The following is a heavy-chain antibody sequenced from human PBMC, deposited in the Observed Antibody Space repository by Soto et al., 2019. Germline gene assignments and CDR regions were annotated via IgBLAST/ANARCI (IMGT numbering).Heavy chain of an antibody. V-gene: IGHV1-69*13. CDR1: GGTFSSYA. D-gene: IGHD5-12*01. J-gene: IGHJ6*02. Sequence: GASVKVSCKASGGTFSSYAISWVRQAPGQGLEWMGGIIPIFGTANYAQKFQGRVTITADESTSTAYMELSSLRSEDTAVYYCARDREGGYNFYRYYYGMDVWGQGTTVTVSS. CDR2: IIPIFGTA. CDR3: ARDREGGYNFYRYYYGMDV.